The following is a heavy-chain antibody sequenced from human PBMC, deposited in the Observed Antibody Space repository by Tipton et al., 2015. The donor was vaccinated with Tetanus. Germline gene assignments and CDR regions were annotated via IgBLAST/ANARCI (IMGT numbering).Heavy chain of an antibody. Sequence: VQLVQSGAEVKKSGESLKISCQGSGYRLGIYWIAWVRQMPGKGLEWMGIIYPGDSDTRYSTSFEGQVTISVDKSITTAYLQWSSLKASDTAIYYCARHPDFWSGYYFDLWGQGTLVNVSS. V-gene: IGHV5-51*01. CDR1: GYRLGIYW. CDR2: IYPGDSDT. D-gene: IGHD3-3*01. CDR3: ARHPDFWSGYYFDL. J-gene: IGHJ4*02.